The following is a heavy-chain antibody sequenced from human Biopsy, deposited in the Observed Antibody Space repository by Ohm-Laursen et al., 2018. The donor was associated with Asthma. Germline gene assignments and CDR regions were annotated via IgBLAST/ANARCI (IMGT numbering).Heavy chain of an antibody. D-gene: IGHD3-22*01. Sequence: SLRLSCAASGFVFSQSGMHWVRQAPGKGLEWAALVSSDGHNKYYEDSVKGRFTISRDNSRNRLYLQINRLTVEDSAVYFCARQSGRDYGDSSGFDIWGQGTKVAVSS. V-gene: IGHV3-30*03. J-gene: IGHJ3*02. CDR1: GFVFSQSG. CDR2: VSSDGHNK. CDR3: ARQSGRDYGDSSGFDI.